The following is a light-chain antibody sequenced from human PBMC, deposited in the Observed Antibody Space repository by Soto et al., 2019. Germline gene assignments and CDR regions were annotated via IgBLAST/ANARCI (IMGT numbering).Light chain of an antibody. Sequence: EIVLTQSPGILSLSPGERASLSCGASQSISSSFLAWYQRKPGQAPRLLIYGASSRATGIPDRFSGSGSGTDFTLTISSLEPEDFAVYYCQQRSNWPPSITFGQGTRLEIK. CDR3: QQRSNWPPSIT. CDR1: QSISSSF. J-gene: IGKJ5*01. CDR2: GAS. V-gene: IGKV3D-20*02.